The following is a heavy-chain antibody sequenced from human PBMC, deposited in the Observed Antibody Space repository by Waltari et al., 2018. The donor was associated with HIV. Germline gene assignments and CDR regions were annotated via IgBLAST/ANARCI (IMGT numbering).Heavy chain of an antibody. J-gene: IGHJ4*02. V-gene: IGHV4-34*02. CDR2: ITPTGTT. CDR3: VRDRPIRLSRGGNTSQAGSSSSHAVS. D-gene: IGHD6-6*01. CDR1: GRSLSAFY. Sequence: QVQLQQQGEGLLQPSETLSRTCAVSGRSLSAFYWCWIQHPPSQGTDWLVAITPTGTTSYNPSLKGRVTLSLDTPKNQFSLKLTSVTAADTAVYYCVRDRPIRLSRGGNTSQAGSSSSHAVSGGRGTLVIVSS.